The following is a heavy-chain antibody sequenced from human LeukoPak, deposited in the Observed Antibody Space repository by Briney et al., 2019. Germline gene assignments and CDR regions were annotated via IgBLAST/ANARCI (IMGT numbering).Heavy chain of an antibody. J-gene: IGHJ4*02. D-gene: IGHD5-12*01. Sequence: GGSLRLSCAASGFTFSDYWMHWVRQAPGKGLMCVARINNDGSSTSYADSVRGRFTISRDNSKNTLYLQMNSLRAEDTAVYYCAKDPLGRSGYDDYWGQGTLVTVSS. V-gene: IGHV3-74*01. CDR3: AKDPLGRSGYDDY. CDR2: INNDGSST. CDR1: GFTFSDYW.